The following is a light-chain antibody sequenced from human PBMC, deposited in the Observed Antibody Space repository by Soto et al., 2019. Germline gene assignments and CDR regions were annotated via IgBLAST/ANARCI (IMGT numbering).Light chain of an antibody. CDR2: DAS. J-gene: IGKJ4*01. CDR1: QSVSSY. V-gene: IGKV3-11*01. Sequence: EIVLTQSPATLSLSPGERATLSCRASQSVSSYLAWYQQKPGQAPRLLIYDASNRATGIPARFSGSGSGTDFTLTISSLEPEDFAVYYCQQRSNWPPLFGGGNKVEIK. CDR3: QQRSNWPPL.